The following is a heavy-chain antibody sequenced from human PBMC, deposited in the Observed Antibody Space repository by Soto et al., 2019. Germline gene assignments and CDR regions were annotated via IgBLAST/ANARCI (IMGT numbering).Heavy chain of an antibody. CDR2: MKQDRGQK. V-gene: IGHV3-7*01. CDR1: ELTISLYW. D-gene: IGHD1-7*01. Sequence: GALILSCAASELTISLYWMCWVRQAPGRGLGGVANMKQDRGQKYCVDSMKGPFTISRDNAKNSLYLQMDSLRAADTAVYYCARVSATTTYGNYYYYMDVWGKGTTVTVSS. J-gene: IGHJ6*03. CDR3: ARVSATTTYGNYYYYMDV.